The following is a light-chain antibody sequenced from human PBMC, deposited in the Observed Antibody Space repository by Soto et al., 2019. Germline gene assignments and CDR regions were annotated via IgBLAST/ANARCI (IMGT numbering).Light chain of an antibody. V-gene: IGKV1-33*01. Sequence: DIQMTQSPSSLSASVGDRVTITCQASQDISNYLNWYQQKPGKAPKLLIYDASNLETGVPSSFSGSGSGTDFTFTISSLQPEDIATYYFQPYDNLPPGGYTFGHGNKGDIK. CDR3: QPYDNLPPGGYT. CDR1: QDISNY. CDR2: DAS. J-gene: IGKJ3*01.